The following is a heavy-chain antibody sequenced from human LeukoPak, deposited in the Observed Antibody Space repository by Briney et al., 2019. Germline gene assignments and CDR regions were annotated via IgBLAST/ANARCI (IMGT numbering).Heavy chain of an antibody. Sequence: GGSLRLSCAASGFTFSSCRMHWVRQAPGKGLEWVAVISYDGSNKYYADSVKGRFTISRDNSKNTLYLQMNSLRAEDTAVYYCARGPSGYHNTGGQGTLVTVSS. CDR3: ARGPSGYHNT. V-gene: IGHV3-30*03. J-gene: IGHJ4*02. CDR1: GFTFSSCR. CDR2: ISYDGSNK. D-gene: IGHD5-12*01.